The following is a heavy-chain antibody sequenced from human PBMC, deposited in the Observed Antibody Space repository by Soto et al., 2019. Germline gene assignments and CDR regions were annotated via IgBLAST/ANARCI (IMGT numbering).Heavy chain of an antibody. J-gene: IGHJ4*02. CDR1: GYTFNTYD. CDR2: MNPNTGST. D-gene: IGHD6-13*01. CDR3: ARTMGGIAAAGRDF. V-gene: IGHV1-8*01. Sequence: QVQLVQSGAEVKKPGASVKVSCKASGYTFNTYDIEWVRLATGQGLEWMGSMNPNTGSTDYAQKFQGRVTMSMTTSISTADLELSSLRSDDTAIYYCARTMGGIAAAGRDFWGQGTLVTVSA.